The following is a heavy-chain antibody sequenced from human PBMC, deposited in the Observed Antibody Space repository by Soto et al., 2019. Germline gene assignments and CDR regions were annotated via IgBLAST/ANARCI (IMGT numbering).Heavy chain of an antibody. V-gene: IGHV3-72*01. CDR2: SRNKPNSYRT. CDR1: GFTFSDHY. CDR3: ARFSGSYTRGLDY. D-gene: IGHD1-26*01. Sequence: EVQLVESGGGLVQPGGSLRLSCAASGFTFSDHYMDWVRQAPGKGLEWVGRSRNKPNSYRTEYAASVKGRFTISRDESKNSLYLQMNSLKTADTAVYYCARFSGSYTRGLDYWGQGTLVTVSS. J-gene: IGHJ4*02.